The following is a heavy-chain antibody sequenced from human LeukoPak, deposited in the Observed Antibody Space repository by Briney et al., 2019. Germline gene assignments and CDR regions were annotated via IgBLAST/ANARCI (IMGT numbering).Heavy chain of an antibody. V-gene: IGHV4-61*02. Sequence: PSETLSLTCTVTGGSISSGSYYWSWIRQPAGKGLEWIGRIYTSGSTNYNPSLKSRVTISVDTSKNQFSLNVNSVTAADTAVYYCARALPGGAFDIWGQGTMVTVSS. CDR1: GGSISSGSYY. D-gene: IGHD4-23*01. CDR3: ARALPGGAFDI. CDR2: IYTSGST. J-gene: IGHJ3*02.